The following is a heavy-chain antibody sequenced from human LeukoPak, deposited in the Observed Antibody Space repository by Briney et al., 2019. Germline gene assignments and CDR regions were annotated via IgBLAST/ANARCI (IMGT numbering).Heavy chain of an antibody. J-gene: IGHJ4*02. CDR1: GGSFSGCY. V-gene: IGHV4-34*01. Sequence: SETLSLTCAVYGGSFSGCYWSWIRQPPGKGLEWVGEINHSGSSSHNPSLKSRVTMSVDTSKNQFSLKLSSVTAADTAVYYCARGIRGGYWGQGTLVTVSS. CDR3: ARGIRGGY. CDR2: INHSGSS.